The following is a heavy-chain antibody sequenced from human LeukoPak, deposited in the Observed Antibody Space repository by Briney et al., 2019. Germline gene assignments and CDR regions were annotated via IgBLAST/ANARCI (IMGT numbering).Heavy chain of an antibody. V-gene: IGHV4-61*01. CDR3: ARVPGGGTAAN. D-gene: IGHD1-7*01. J-gene: IGHJ3*01. CDR1: GXSVSSGSYY. Sequence: SETLSLTCTVSGXSVSSGSYYWSWIRQPPGRGLEWIGYIYYTGSTNYNPSLKSRVTISVDTSKNQFSLKLSSVTAADTAVYYCARVPGGGTAANWGQGTIVTVSS. CDR2: IYYTGST.